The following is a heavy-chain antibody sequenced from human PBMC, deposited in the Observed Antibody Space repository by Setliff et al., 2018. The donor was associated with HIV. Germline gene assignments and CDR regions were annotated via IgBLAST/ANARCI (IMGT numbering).Heavy chain of an antibody. J-gene: IGHJ4*02. D-gene: IGHD6-13*01. CDR2: ISAYNGNT. CDR1: GYTFTSHG. CDR3: ARDRIAAAGTLMGY. V-gene: IGHV1-18*01. Sequence: GASVKVSCKASGYTFTSHGISWVRQAPGQGLEWMGWISAYNGNTNYAQKFQGRVTMTRDTSISTAYMELSRLRSDDTAVYYCARDRIAAAGTLMGYWGQGTLVTVSS.